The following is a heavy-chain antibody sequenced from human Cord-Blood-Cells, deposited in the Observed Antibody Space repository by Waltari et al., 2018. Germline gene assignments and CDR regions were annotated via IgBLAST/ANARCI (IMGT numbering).Heavy chain of an antibody. V-gene: IGHV4-30-2*01. CDR3: ARGQALIGDAFDI. CDR2: IYHSGST. J-gene: IGHJ3*02. D-gene: IGHD2-8*01. Sequence: QLQLQESGSGLVKPSQTLYLTCAVSGRSISSGGYSWSWIRQPPGKGLEWIWYIYHSGSTYHNPSRKSRVTISVDRSKNQFSLKLSSVTAADTAVYYCARGQALIGDAFDIWGQGTMVTVSS. CDR1: GRSISSGGYS.